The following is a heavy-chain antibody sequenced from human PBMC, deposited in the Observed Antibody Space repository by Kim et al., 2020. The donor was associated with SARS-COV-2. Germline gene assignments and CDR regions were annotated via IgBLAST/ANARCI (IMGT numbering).Heavy chain of an antibody. CDR2: IYYSGST. CDR3: ASPGFTIFGVSTCYV. V-gene: IGHV4-39*01. Sequence: SETLSLTCTVSGGSISSSSYYWGWIRQPPGKGLEWIGSIYYSGSTYYNPSLKSRVTISVDTSKNQFSLKLSSVTAADTAVYYCASPGFTIFGVSTCYVWGQGTTVTVSS. J-gene: IGHJ6*02. D-gene: IGHD3-3*01. CDR1: GGSISSSSYY.